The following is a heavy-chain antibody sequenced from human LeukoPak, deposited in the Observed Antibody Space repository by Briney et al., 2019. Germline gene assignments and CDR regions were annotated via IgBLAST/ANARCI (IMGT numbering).Heavy chain of an antibody. D-gene: IGHD5-12*01. CDR3: AKGSGYEAQYYYYYMDV. CDR2: INHSGST. CDR1: GFTFSDYY. V-gene: IGHV4-34*01. Sequence: GSLRLSCAASGFTFSDYYMSWIRQAPGKGLEWIGEINHSGSTNYNPSLKSRVTISVDTSKNQFSLKLSSVTAADTAVYYCAKGSGYEAQYYYYYMDVWGKGTTVTISS. J-gene: IGHJ6*03.